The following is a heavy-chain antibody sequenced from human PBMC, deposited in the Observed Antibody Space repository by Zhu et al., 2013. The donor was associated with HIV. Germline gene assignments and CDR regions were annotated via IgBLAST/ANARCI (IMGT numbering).Heavy chain of an antibody. Sequence: QVQLVQSGAEVKKPGSSVKVSCKASGGTFSSYAISWVRQAPGQGLEWMGGIIPIFGTANYAQKFQGRVTITADESTSTAYMELSSLRSEDTAVYYCARRGYYDSSGYSKTGYFDYWGQGTLVTVSS. CDR3: ARRGYYDSSGYSKTGYFDY. V-gene: IGHV1-69*01. D-gene: IGHD3-22*01. CDR2: IIPIFGTA. J-gene: IGHJ4*02. CDR1: GGTFSSYA.